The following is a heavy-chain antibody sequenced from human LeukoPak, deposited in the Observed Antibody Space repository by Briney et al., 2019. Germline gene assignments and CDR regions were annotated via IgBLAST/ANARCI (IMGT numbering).Heavy chain of an antibody. CDR2: INSDGSST. CDR3: ARGDGITIFGVVIRVRNGFDY. CDR1: GFTFSSYW. J-gene: IGHJ4*02. V-gene: IGHV3-74*01. D-gene: IGHD3-3*01. Sequence: GGSLRLSCAASGFTFSSYWMNWVRQAPGKGLVWVSRINSDGSSTSYADSVKGRFTISRDNAKNTLYLQMNSLRAEDTAVYYCARGDGITIFGVVIRVRNGFDYWGQGTLVTVSS.